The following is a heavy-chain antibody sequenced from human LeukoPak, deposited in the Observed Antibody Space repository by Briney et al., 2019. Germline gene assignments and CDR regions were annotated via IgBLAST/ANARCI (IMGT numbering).Heavy chain of an antibody. CDR3: ARYSSSSVY. V-gene: IGHV3-30-3*01. CDR1: GFTFSSYA. Sequence: GRSLRLSCAASGFTFSSYAMHWVRQDPGKGLEWVAVISYDGSNKYYADSVKGRFTISRDNSKNTLYLQMNSLRAEDTAVYYCARYSSSSVYWGQGTLVTVSS. CDR2: ISYDGSNK. J-gene: IGHJ4*02. D-gene: IGHD6-6*01.